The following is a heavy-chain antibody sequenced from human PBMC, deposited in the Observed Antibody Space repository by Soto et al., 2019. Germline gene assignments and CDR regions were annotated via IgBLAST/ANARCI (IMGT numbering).Heavy chain of an antibody. V-gene: IGHV3-30*18. CDR1: GFTFSSYG. Sequence: QVQLVESGGGVVQPGRSLRLSCAASGFTFSSYGMHWVRQAPGKGLEWVAVISYDGSNKYYADSVKGRFTISRDNSKNPLYLQMNSLRAEDTAVYYCAKDELLWFGKPFDPWGQGTLVTVSS. J-gene: IGHJ5*02. CDR2: ISYDGSNK. CDR3: AKDELLWFGKPFDP. D-gene: IGHD3-10*01.